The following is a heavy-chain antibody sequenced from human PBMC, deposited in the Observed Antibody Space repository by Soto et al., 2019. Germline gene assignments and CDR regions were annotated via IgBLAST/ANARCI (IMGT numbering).Heavy chain of an antibody. V-gene: IGHV3-23*01. CDR2: ISGSGGST. CDR1: GFTFSSYA. D-gene: IGHD1-26*01. CDR3: AKGEVSGSYSGVFDY. Sequence: EVQLLESGGGLVQPWGSLRLSCAASGFTFSSYAMSWVRQAPGKGLEWVSAISGSGGSTYYADSVKGRFTISRDNSKNTLYLQMNSLRAEDTAVYYCAKGEVSGSYSGVFDYWGQGTLVTVSS. J-gene: IGHJ4*02.